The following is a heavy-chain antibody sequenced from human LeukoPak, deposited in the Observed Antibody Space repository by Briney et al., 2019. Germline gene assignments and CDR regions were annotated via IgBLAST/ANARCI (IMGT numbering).Heavy chain of an antibody. D-gene: IGHD6-13*01. CDR2: IWYDGSNK. J-gene: IGHJ4*02. CDR1: GFTFSSYG. V-gene: IGHV3-33*03. Sequence: PGGSLRLSCAASGFTFSSYGMHWVRQAPGKGLEWVAVIWYDGSNKYYADSVKGRFTISRDNSKNTVDLQMNSLRVEDTAVYYCAMRGNTWYDCWGQGTLVTVSS. CDR3: AMRGNTWYDC.